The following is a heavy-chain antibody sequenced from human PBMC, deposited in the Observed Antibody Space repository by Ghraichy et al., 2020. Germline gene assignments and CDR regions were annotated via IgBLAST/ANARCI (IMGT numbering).Heavy chain of an antibody. Sequence: GGSLRLSCAASGLTFSTYWMHWVRQAPGKGLVWVSRINGDGSGTTYADSVMGRFTISRDNAKNTLFLQMNSLRAEDSAVYYCATGGWCSGGSCYYYYGMDVWGQGTTVTVSS. D-gene: IGHD2-15*01. CDR1: GLTFSTYW. CDR3: ATGGWCSGGSCYYYYGMDV. V-gene: IGHV3-74*01. CDR2: INGDGSGT. J-gene: IGHJ6*02.